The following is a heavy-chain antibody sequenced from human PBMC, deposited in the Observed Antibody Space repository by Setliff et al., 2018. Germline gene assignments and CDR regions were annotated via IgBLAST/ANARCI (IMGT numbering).Heavy chain of an antibody. J-gene: IGHJ4*02. CDR2: ISYDGGNK. CDR1: GFTFSTYA. V-gene: IGHV3-30-3*01. D-gene: IGHD3-22*01. CDR3: ARPRGVYYDSSGPFDY. Sequence: GGSLRLSCAASGFTFSTYAIHWVRQAPGKGLEWVAVISYDGGNKFYADSVKGRFSISRDNSKNTVNLQMNSLRPEDTAVYYCARPRGVYYDSSGPFDYWGQGTLVTVSS.